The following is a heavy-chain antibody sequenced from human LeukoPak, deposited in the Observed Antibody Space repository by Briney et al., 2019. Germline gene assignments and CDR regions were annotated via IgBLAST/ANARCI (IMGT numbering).Heavy chain of an antibody. Sequence: GGSLRLSCAASGFTFSSYSMNWVRQAPGKGLEWVSSISSSSSYIYYADSVKGRFTISRDNAKNSLYLQMNSLRAEDTAVYYCARPRSSGYYPYYFDYWGQGTLVTVSS. CDR3: ARPRSSGYYPYYFDY. D-gene: IGHD3-22*01. V-gene: IGHV3-21*01. CDR2: ISSSSSYI. J-gene: IGHJ4*02. CDR1: GFTFSSYS.